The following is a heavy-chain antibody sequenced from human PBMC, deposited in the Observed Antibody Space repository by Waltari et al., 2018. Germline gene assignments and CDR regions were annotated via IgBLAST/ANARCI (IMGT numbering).Heavy chain of an antibody. V-gene: IGHV3-64D*08. CDR2: ISSNGGST. CDR3: AKDPIDY. CDR1: GFTFRDYA. Sequence: EVQLVESGGGLVQPGGSLRLSCAASGFTFRDYAMHWVRQAPGKGLEYVSSISSNGGSTYYADAVKGRFTISRDNSKNTLYFQMSSLRAEDTAVYYCAKDPIDYWGQGTLVTVSS. J-gene: IGHJ4*02.